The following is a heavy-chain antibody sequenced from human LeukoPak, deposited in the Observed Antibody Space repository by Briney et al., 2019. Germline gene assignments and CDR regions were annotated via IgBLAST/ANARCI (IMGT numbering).Heavy chain of an antibody. Sequence: ASVKVSCKASGYTFTGYYIHWVRQAPGQGLEWMGWINPNSGVTNYAQDFQGRVTMTRDTSISTAYMELSRLTSDDTAVYYCARRGAVPVEYLQYWGQGTLVTLSS. V-gene: IGHV1-2*02. CDR3: ARRGAVPVEYLQY. CDR2: INPNSGVT. D-gene: IGHD6-19*01. CDR1: GYTFTGYY. J-gene: IGHJ1*01.